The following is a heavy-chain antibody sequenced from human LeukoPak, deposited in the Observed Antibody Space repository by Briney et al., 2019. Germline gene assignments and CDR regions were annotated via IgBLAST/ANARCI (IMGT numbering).Heavy chain of an antibody. Sequence: GGSLRLSCAASGFTFSSYAMSWVRQAPGRGLEWVSAISGSGGSTYYADSVKGRFTISRDNSKNTLYLQMNSLRAEDTAVYYCAKRDRDTDDAFDIWGQGTMVTVSS. CDR2: ISGSGGST. CDR3: AKRDRDTDDAFDI. D-gene: IGHD5-18*01. V-gene: IGHV3-23*01. CDR1: GFTFSSYA. J-gene: IGHJ3*02.